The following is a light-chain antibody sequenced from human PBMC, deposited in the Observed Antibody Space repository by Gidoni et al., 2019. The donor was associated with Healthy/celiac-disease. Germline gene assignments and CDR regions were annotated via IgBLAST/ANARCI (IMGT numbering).Light chain of an antibody. CDR3: QQRSNWPHT. J-gene: IGKJ2*01. Sequence: EIVLTKSPATLSLSPGERATLSCRASQSVSSYLAWYQQKPGQAPRLLIYDASNRATGIPARFSGSGSGTDFTLTISRLEPEDFAVYYCQQRSNWPHTFGQGTKLEIK. V-gene: IGKV3-11*01. CDR2: DAS. CDR1: QSVSSY.